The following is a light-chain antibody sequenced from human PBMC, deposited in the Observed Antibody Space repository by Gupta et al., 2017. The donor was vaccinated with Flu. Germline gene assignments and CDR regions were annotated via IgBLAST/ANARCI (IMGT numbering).Light chain of an antibody. J-gene: IGLJ1*01. V-gene: IGLV1-51*01. CDR3: GTWDSSLYPGRL. CDR2: DND. Sequence: QSVLTQPPSVSAHPGQKVTSPCSGGSSNIGTNYVSWYQQFPGTAPKLLIYDNDKRPSGIPDRFSGSKSGTSATLDITGVQTGDEADYYCGTWDSSLYPGRLFGTGTKVTVL. CDR1: SSNIGTNY.